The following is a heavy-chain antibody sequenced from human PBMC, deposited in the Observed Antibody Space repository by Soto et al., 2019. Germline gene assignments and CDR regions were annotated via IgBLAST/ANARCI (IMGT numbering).Heavy chain of an antibody. Sequence: EVQLVESGGGLVQPGGSLRLSCAASGFTFSDHWIHWVRQGPGEGLVWVSRIKGGGSITNYADSVKGRFTISRDNAKNTVYLQINSLRVEDTALYYCARGLRGAYGMDVWGQGTTVTVSS. D-gene: IGHD2-21*01. J-gene: IGHJ6*02. CDR3: ARGLRGAYGMDV. CDR2: IKGGGSIT. V-gene: IGHV3-74*01. CDR1: GFTFSDHW.